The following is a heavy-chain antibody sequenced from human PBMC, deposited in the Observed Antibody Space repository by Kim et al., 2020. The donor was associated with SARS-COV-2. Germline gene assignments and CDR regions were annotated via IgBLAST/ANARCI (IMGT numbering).Heavy chain of an antibody. CDR3: AKKYTSDWRAFDF. J-gene: IGHJ3*01. Sequence: NSGKGRSTIPGDNSKNMVYMQMNSLRAEDTAVYYCAKKYTSDWRAFDFWGQGIMVTVSS. V-gene: IGHV3-23*01. D-gene: IGHD6-25*01.